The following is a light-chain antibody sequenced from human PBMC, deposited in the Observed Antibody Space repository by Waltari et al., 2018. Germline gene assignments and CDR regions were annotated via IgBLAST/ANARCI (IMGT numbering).Light chain of an antibody. Sequence: QSALTQPRSVSGSPGQSVTLSGTGTSSAVGGYNSVSWYQQLPGKAPKLMIYDVSKRPSGVPDRFSGSKSGNTASLTISGLQAEDEADYYCCSYGGTFYVFGTGTKVTVL. CDR2: DVS. V-gene: IGLV2-11*01. J-gene: IGLJ1*01. CDR1: SSAVGGYNS. CDR3: CSYGGTFYV.